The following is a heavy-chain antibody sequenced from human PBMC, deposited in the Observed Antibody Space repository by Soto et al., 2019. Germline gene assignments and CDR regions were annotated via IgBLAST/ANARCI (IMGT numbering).Heavy chain of an antibody. CDR1: GFTFSSYS. V-gene: IGHV3-48*02. D-gene: IGHD6-13*01. Sequence: GGSLRLSCAASGFTFSSYSMNWVRQAPGKGLEWVSYISSSSSTIYYADSVKGRFTISRENAKNSLYLQMNSLRDEDTAVYYCARDNEGTGDSSSWYEILPYDYWGQGTLVTVSS. CDR2: ISSSSSTI. J-gene: IGHJ4*02. CDR3: ARDNEGTGDSSSWYEILPYDY.